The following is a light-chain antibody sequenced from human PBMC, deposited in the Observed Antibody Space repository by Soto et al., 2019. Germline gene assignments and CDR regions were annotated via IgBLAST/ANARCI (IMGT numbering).Light chain of an antibody. CDR2: DDS. CDR1: NIGSKS. J-gene: IGLJ2*01. CDR3: QVWDSSSDHLV. V-gene: IGLV3-21*02. Sequence: SYELTQPPSVSVAPGQTARITCGGSNIGSKSVHWYQQKPGQAPVLVVYDDSDRPSGIPERVSGSNSGNTATLTISMVEAGDEADYYCQVWDSSSDHLVFGGGTKLTVL.